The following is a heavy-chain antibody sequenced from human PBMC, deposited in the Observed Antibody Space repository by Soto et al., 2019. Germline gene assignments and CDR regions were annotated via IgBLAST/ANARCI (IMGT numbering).Heavy chain of an antibody. J-gene: IGHJ6*02. CDR2: ISSSGSTI. CDR1: GFTFSSYE. V-gene: IGHV3-48*03. Sequence: GGSLRLSCAASGFTFSSYEMNWVRQAPGKGLEWVSYISSSGSTIYYADSVKGRFTISRDNAKNSLYLQMNSLRAEDTAVYYCARFAWSGRNKDGMDVWGQGTTVTVSS. D-gene: IGHD3-3*01. CDR3: ARFAWSGRNKDGMDV.